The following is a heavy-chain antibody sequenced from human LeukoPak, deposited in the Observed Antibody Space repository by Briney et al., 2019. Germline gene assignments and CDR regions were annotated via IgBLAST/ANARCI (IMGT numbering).Heavy chain of an antibody. CDR2: IYSGGST. J-gene: IGHJ6*03. Sequence: GGSLRLSCAASGFTVSSNYMSWVRQAPGKGLEWVSVIYSGGSTYYADSVKGRFTISRDNSKNTLYLQMNSLRAEDTAVYYCARVSGIWTYYYCYYMDVWGKGTTVTVSS. CDR3: ARVSGIWTYYYCYYMDV. V-gene: IGHV3-53*01. D-gene: IGHD2-21*01. CDR1: GFTVSSNY.